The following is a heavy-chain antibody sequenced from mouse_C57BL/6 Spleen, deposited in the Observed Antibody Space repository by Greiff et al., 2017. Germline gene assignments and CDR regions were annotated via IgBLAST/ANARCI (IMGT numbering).Heavy chain of an antibody. J-gene: IGHJ3*01. Sequence: VQLQQPGAELVMPGASVKLSCKASGYTFTSYWMHWVKQRPGQGLEWIGEIDPSDSYTNYNQKFKGKSTLTVDKSSSTAYMQLSSLTSEDSAVYYCARGYYSNYRKAWFAYWGQGTLVTVSA. CDR1: GYTFTSYW. D-gene: IGHD2-5*01. CDR3: ARGYYSNYRKAWFAY. CDR2: IDPSDSYT. V-gene: IGHV1-69*01.